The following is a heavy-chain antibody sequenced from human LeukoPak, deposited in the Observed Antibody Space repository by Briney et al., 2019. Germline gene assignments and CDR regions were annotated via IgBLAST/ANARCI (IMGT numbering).Heavy chain of an antibody. CDR2: IYSGGST. V-gene: IGHV3-66*02. CDR1: GLTVSSNY. D-gene: IGHD2-15*01. J-gene: IGHJ4*02. Sequence: GGSLRLSCAASGLTVSSNYMSWVRQAPGKWLEWVSVIYSGGSTYYADSVKGRFTISRDNSKNTLYLQMNSLRAEDTAVYYCARVRLPGSRGSFYFDYGRQGTLVTVSS. CDR3: ARVRLPGSRGSFYFDY.